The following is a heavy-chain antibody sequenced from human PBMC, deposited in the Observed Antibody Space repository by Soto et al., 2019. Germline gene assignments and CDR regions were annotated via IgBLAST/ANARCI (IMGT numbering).Heavy chain of an antibody. V-gene: IGHV4-34*01. CDR2: INHSGST. J-gene: IGHJ3*02. D-gene: IGHD2-2*01. CDR1: GGSFSGYY. Sequence: TSETLSLTCAVYGGSFSGYYWSWIRQPPGKGLEWIGEINHSGSTNYNPSLKSRVTISVDTSKNQFSLKLSSVTAADTAVYYCARGGDCSSTSCYVGAPYRNAFDIWGQGTMVTVSS. CDR3: ARGGDCSSTSCYVGAPYRNAFDI.